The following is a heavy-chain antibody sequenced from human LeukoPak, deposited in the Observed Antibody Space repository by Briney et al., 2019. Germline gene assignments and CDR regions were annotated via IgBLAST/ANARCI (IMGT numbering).Heavy chain of an antibody. CDR2: ISGSGGST. CDR3: ARAKPKNMVRGLIMRRESRYYFDY. V-gene: IGHV3-23*01. D-gene: IGHD3-10*01. CDR1: GFTFTSYG. Sequence: GGTLRLSCAASGFTFTSYGMSWVRQAPGKGLEWVSAISGSGGSTYYADSVKGRFTISRDNSKSTLYIQMNSLRAEDTAVYYCARAKPKNMVRGLIMRRESRYYFDYWGQGTLVTVSS. J-gene: IGHJ4*02.